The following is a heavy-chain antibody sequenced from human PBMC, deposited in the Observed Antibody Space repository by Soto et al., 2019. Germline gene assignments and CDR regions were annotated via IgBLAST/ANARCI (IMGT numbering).Heavy chain of an antibody. Sequence: QVQLVESGGGVVQPGRSLRLSCAASGFTFSSYGMHWVRQAPGKGLEWVAVISYDGSNKYYADSVKGRFTISRDNSKNTLYLQMNSLRAEDTAAYYCAKSRGRPTVTTFYYYSMDVWGQGTTVTVSS. J-gene: IGHJ6*02. V-gene: IGHV3-30*18. D-gene: IGHD4-17*01. CDR3: AKSRGRPTVTTFYYYSMDV. CDR1: GFTFSSYG. CDR2: ISYDGSNK.